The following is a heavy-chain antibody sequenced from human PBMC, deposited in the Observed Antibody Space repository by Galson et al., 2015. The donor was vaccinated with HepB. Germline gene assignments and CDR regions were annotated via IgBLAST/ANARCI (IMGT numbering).Heavy chain of an antibody. CDR2: ISGSGGST. Sequence: SLRLSCAASGFTFSSYAMSWVRQAPGKGLEWVSAISGSGGSTYYADSVKGRFTISRDNSKNTLYLQMNSLRAEDSAVYYCAKEGTYYDFWSGYTYYFDYWGQGTLVTVSS. V-gene: IGHV3-23*01. D-gene: IGHD3-3*01. CDR1: GFTFSSYA. J-gene: IGHJ4*02. CDR3: AKEGTYYDFWSGYTYYFDY.